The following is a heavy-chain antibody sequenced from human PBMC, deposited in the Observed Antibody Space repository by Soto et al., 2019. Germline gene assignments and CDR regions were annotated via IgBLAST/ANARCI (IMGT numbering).Heavy chain of an antibody. CDR3: AEARGHY. Sequence: ASVKVSCKASGYTFTSYGISWVRQATGQGLEWMGWISPNSGNTSYAQKFQGRVTMTRNTSISTAYMELSSLRSEDTAVYYCAEARGHYWGQGTLVTVSS. J-gene: IGHJ4*02. CDR1: GYTFTSYG. CDR2: ISPNSGNT. V-gene: IGHV1-8*02. D-gene: IGHD5-12*01.